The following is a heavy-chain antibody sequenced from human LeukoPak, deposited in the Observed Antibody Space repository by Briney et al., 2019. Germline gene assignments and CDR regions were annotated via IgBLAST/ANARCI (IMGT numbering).Heavy chain of an antibody. Sequence: KSGGSLRLSCAASGFTFSSYSMNWVRQAPGKGLEWVSSTSSSSSYIYYADSVKGRFTISRDNAKNSLYLQMNSLRAEDTAVYYCARAHNDDGDYSLGYWGQGTLVTVSS. CDR2: TSSSSSYI. J-gene: IGHJ4*02. CDR1: GFTFSSYS. D-gene: IGHD4-17*01. V-gene: IGHV3-21*01. CDR3: ARAHNDDGDYSLGY.